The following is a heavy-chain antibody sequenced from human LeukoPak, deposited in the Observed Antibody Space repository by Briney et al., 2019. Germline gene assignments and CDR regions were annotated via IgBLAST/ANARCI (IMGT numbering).Heavy chain of an antibody. V-gene: IGHV1-2*02. D-gene: IGHD2-15*01. CDR3: ASQVVAASRRTNWFDP. J-gene: IGHJ5*02. CDR1: GSSFTGYS. Sequence: ASVKVSCKASGSSFTGYSMHWVRQAPGQGLEWMGWINPNSGGTKYAQKFQGRVTMTRDTSISTAYMELSRLTSDDTAVYYCASQVVAASRRTNWFDPWGQGTLVTVSS. CDR2: INPNSGGT.